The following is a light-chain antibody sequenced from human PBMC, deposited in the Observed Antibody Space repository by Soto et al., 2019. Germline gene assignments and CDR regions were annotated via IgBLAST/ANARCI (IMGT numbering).Light chain of an antibody. CDR3: LLDFSYFWA. Sequence: IQLTQSPSSLSASVGDRVTITCRASQGIRSALGWYQQKPGKVPKLLIYAASTLQSGVPSRFSGSRSGTDFTLTISSLQPEDFATYYCLLDFSYFWAFGQGTKVDI. CDR2: AAS. V-gene: IGKV1-6*01. CDR1: QGIRSA. J-gene: IGKJ1*01.